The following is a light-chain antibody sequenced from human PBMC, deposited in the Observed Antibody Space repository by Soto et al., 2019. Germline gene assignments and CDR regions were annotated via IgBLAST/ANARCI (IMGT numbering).Light chain of an antibody. CDR1: QSLLHSNGKTY. CDR3: QQGYSIHALT. J-gene: IGKJ4*01. CDR2: ELS. V-gene: IGKV2-29*01. Sequence: DIVMTQTPLSLSVTPGQPASISCKSSQSLLHSNGKTYLYWYLQKPGQSPQLLIYELSSRFSGVPDRFTGSGSGTEFTLTITYLQPEDFATYYCQQGYSIHALTFGGGTKVDIK.